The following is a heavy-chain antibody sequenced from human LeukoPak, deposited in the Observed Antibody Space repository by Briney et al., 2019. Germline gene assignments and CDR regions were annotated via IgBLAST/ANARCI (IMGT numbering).Heavy chain of an antibody. J-gene: IGHJ5*02. CDR2: THSSGGT. CDR1: GSYW. D-gene: IGHD4-17*01. Sequence: GGSLRLSCAASGSYWMHWVRQAPGKGLEWVSATHSSGGTYYADSVKGRFTISRDTSKNTLYLQINSLSVEDTAVYYCIVFGDSNHWGQGTLVTVSS. V-gene: IGHV3-53*01. CDR3: IVFGDSNH.